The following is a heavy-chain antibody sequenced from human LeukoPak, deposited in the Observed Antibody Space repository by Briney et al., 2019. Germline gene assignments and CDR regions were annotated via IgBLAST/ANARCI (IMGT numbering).Heavy chain of an antibody. CDR2: ISGSGGST. CDR3: AKDHGR. J-gene: IGHJ4*02. Sequence: GGSLRLSCAVSGFTFSSYAMSWVRQAPGKGLEWVAGISGSGGSTYYADSVKGRFTISRDNPENTLYLQMSSLRAEDTAVYYCAKDHGRWGQGTLVTVSS. CDR1: GFTFSSYA. V-gene: IGHV3-23*01. D-gene: IGHD3/OR15-3a*01.